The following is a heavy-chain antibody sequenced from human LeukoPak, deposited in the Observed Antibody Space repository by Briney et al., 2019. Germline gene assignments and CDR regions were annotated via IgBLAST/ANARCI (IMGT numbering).Heavy chain of an antibody. J-gene: IGHJ4*02. CDR2: ISSSSSNI. CDR3: ARDLSRITIFGVVIPLGY. CDR1: GFTFSSYS. D-gene: IGHD3-3*01. V-gene: IGHV3-21*01. Sequence: GGSLRLSCAASGFTFSSYSMNWVRQAPGKGLEWVSSISSSSSNIYYADSVKGRFTISRDNAKTSLYLQMTSLRAEDTAVYYCARDLSRITIFGVVIPLGYWGQGTLVTVSS.